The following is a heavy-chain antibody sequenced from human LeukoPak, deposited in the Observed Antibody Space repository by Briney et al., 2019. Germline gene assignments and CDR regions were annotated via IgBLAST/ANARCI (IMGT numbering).Heavy chain of an antibody. CDR2: IYYSGST. CDR3: ARRDNWNFDY. Sequence: SETLSLTCTVSGGSISSYYWNWIRKPPGKGLEWIGYIYYSGSTNYNPSLKSRVTISVDTSKNQFSLKVSSVTAADTAVYYCARRDNWNFDYWGQGTLVTVSS. V-gene: IGHV4-59*01. J-gene: IGHJ4*02. CDR1: GGSISSYY. D-gene: IGHD1-20*01.